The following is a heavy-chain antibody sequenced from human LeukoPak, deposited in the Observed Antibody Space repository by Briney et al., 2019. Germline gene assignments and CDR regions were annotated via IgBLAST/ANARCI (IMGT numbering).Heavy chain of an antibody. J-gene: IGHJ4*02. D-gene: IGHD3-3*01. CDR1: GGSISSYY. CDR2: IYYSGST. V-gene: IGHV4-59*01. Sequence: PSETLSLTCTVSGGSISSYYWSWIRQPPGKGLEWIGYIYYSGSTNYNPSLKSRATISVDTSKNQFSLKLSSVTAADTAVYYCARGKAEYYDFWSGTIFDYWGQGTLVTVSS. CDR3: ARGKAEYYDFWSGTIFDY.